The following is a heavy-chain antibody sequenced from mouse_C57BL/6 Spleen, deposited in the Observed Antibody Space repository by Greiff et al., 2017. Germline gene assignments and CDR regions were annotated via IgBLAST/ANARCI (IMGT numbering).Heavy chain of an antibody. Sequence: DVMLVESGGGLVKPGGSLKLSCAASGFTFSDYGMHWVRQAPEKGLEWVAYISSGSSTIYYADTVKGRFTISRDNAKNTLFLQMTSLRSEDTAMYYCARTDDYDVDFDYWGQGTTLTVSS. V-gene: IGHV5-17*01. CDR3: ARTDDYDVDFDY. D-gene: IGHD2-4*01. J-gene: IGHJ2*01. CDR1: GFTFSDYG. CDR2: ISSGSSTI.